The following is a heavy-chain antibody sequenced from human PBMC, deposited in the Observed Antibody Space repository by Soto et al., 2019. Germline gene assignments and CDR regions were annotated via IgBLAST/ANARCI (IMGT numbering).Heavy chain of an antibody. CDR2: ISYDGSNK. J-gene: IGHJ5*02. CDR1: GFTFSSYG. Sequence: QVQLVESGGGVVQPGRSLRLSCAASGFTFSSYGMHWVRQAPGKGLEWVAVISYDGSNKYYADSVKGRFTISRDNSKNTLYLQMNSLRAEDTAVYYCARDASGTMTMVTTRPDLWGQGTLVTVSS. D-gene: IGHD4-17*01. CDR3: ARDASGTMTMVTTRPDL. V-gene: IGHV3-30*03.